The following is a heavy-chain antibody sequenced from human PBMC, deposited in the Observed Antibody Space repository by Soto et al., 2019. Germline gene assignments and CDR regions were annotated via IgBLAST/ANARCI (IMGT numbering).Heavy chain of an antibody. D-gene: IGHD3-22*01. CDR3: ARENYDSTGYGPPEDY. Sequence: SETLSLTCTVSGGSISGGSYYWSWIRQHSGKGLEWLGYISYSGRTYYNPSLKSRLTISVDTSKNQFSLKLSSVAAADTAVYYCARENYDSTGYGPPEDYWGQGTLVTVSS. CDR1: GGSISGGSYY. V-gene: IGHV4-31*03. J-gene: IGHJ4*02. CDR2: ISYSGRT.